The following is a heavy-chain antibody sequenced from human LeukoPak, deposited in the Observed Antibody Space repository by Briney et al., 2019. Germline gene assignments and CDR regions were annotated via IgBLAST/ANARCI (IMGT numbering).Heavy chain of an antibody. V-gene: IGHV4-39*07. D-gene: IGHD4-11*01. Sequence: SETLSLTCTVSGGSISSSSYYWGWIRQPPGKGLEWIGSIYYSGSTYYNPSLKSRVTISVDTSKNQFSLKLSSVTAADTAVYYCARILIYSNLGYYHYYYMDVWGKGTTVTVSS. CDR1: GGSISSSSYY. J-gene: IGHJ6*03. CDR2: IYYSGST. CDR3: ARILIYSNLGYYHYYYMDV.